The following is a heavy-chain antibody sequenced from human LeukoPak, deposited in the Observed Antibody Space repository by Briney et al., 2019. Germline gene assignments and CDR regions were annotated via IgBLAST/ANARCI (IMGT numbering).Heavy chain of an antibody. CDR2: IKQDGSEK. D-gene: IGHD6-13*01. CDR3: ARGNLIAAAGTSYFDY. Sequence: GGSLRLSCAASGFTFSSYWMSWVRQAPGKGLEWVANIKQDGSEKYYVDSVKGRFTVSRDNAKNSLYLQMNSLRAEDTAVYHCARGNLIAAAGTSYFDYWGQGTLVTVSS. CDR1: GFTFSSYW. V-gene: IGHV3-7*01. J-gene: IGHJ4*02.